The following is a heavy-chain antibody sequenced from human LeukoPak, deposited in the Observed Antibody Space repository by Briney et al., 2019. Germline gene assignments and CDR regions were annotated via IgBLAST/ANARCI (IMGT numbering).Heavy chain of an antibody. Sequence: GGSLRLSCAASGFNSYWMSWVRQAPGKGLEWVANIKPDGSEKQYVDSVRGRFTISRDNARNSLYLQMNSLRAEDTAVYYCAKDHYGGGLWGQGALVTVSS. CDR2: IKPDGSEK. J-gene: IGHJ4*02. V-gene: IGHV3-7*04. CDR3: AKDHYGGGL. D-gene: IGHD4-23*01. CDR1: GFNSYW.